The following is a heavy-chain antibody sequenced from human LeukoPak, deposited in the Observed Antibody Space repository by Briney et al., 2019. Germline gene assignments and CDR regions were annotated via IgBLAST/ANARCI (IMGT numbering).Heavy chain of an antibody. Sequence: PGGSLRLSCAASGFTFDDYAMHWVRQAPGKGLEWVSGISWNSGSIGYADSVKGRFTISRDNAKNSLYLQMNSLRAEDTALYYCAKGKRIAVAGTLDYWGQGTLVTVSS. CDR1: GFTFDDYA. D-gene: IGHD6-19*01. J-gene: IGHJ4*02. CDR2: ISWNSGSI. V-gene: IGHV3-9*01. CDR3: AKGKRIAVAGTLDY.